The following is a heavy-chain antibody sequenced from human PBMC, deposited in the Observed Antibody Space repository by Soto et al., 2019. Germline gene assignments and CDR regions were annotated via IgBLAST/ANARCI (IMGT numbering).Heavy chain of an antibody. CDR1: GFTFSNVW. D-gene: IGHD3-10*01. J-gene: IGHJ5*02. Sequence: GGSLRLSCAASGFTFSNVWMSWVRQAPGKGLEWVSGISDSGGNTWYADSVKGRFTISRDNSKNTLFLQMNSLRAEDTAVYFCSKWSGFGDAWGQGTLVTVSS. CDR2: ISDSGGNT. V-gene: IGHV3-23*01. CDR3: SKWSGFGDA.